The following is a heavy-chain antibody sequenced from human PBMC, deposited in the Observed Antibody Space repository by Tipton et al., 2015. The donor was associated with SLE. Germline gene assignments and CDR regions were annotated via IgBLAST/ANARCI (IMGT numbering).Heavy chain of an antibody. CDR2: IKQDGSEK. CDR1: GFTFSSYA. J-gene: IGHJ4*02. D-gene: IGHD3-10*01. V-gene: IGHV3-7*01. Sequence: SLRLSCAASGFTFSSYAMSWVRQAPGKGLEWVANIKQDGSEKYYVDSVKGRFTISRDNAKNSLYLQMNSLRAADTAVYYCASDYYGSGSYYPFGYWGQGTLVTVSS. CDR3: ASDYYGSGSYYPFGY.